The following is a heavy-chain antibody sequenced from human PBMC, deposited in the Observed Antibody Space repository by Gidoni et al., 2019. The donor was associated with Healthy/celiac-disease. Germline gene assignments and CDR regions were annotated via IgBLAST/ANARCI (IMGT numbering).Heavy chain of an antibody. V-gene: IGHV3-73*02. Sequence: EVQLVESGGGLVQPGGSLKLSCAASGFTFSGSAMHWVRQAAGKGLEWVGRIRSKANSYATAYAASVKGRFTISRDDSKNTAYLQMNSLKTEDTAVYYCRILPGYWGQGTLVTVSS. D-gene: IGHD3-3*01. CDR3: RILPGY. J-gene: IGHJ4*02. CDR2: IRSKANSYAT. CDR1: GFTFSGSA.